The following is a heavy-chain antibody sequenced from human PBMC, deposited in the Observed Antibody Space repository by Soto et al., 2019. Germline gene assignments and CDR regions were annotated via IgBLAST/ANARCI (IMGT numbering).Heavy chain of an antibody. CDR1: GGSISSYY. CDR3: ARDIYDSNPVRVFDI. V-gene: IGHV4-59*01. Sequence: SETLSLTCSISGGSISSYYWSWIRQPPGKGLEWIGYIYYTGTTNYNPSLKSRVTISVXXXXXXSXKXRXXXAADXAVYYCARDIYDSNPVRVFDIGGKGTMVAV. J-gene: IGHJ3*02. CDR2: IYYTGTT. D-gene: IGHD4-4*01.